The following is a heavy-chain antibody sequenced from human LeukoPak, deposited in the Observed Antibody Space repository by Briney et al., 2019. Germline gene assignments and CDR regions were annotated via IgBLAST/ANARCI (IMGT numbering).Heavy chain of an antibody. V-gene: IGHV5-51*01. CDR1: GYSFTSYW. CDR3: ARPADYGDYVDY. D-gene: IGHD4-17*01. CDR2: IYPGDSDT. J-gene: IGHJ4*02. Sequence: GESLKISCSGSGYSFTSYWIGCVRRMPRKSLEWIGIIYPGDSDTRYRPYFQGQVTISADKSISTAYLQWSSLKASDTAMYYCARPADYGDYVDYWGQGTLVTVSS.